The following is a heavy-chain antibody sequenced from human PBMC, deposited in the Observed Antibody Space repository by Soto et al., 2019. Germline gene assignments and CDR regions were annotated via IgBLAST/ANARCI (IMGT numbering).Heavy chain of an antibody. Sequence: QVQLQESGPGLVKRSQTLSLTCTVSGGSISSGDYYWSWIRQPPGKGLEWIGYIYYSGSTYYNPSLKSRVTISVDTSKNQFSLKLSSVTAADTAVYYCARDGITMVRANDAFDIWGQGTMVTVSS. J-gene: IGHJ3*02. D-gene: IGHD3-10*01. CDR1: GGSISSGDYY. CDR2: IYYSGST. V-gene: IGHV4-30-4*01. CDR3: ARDGITMVRANDAFDI.